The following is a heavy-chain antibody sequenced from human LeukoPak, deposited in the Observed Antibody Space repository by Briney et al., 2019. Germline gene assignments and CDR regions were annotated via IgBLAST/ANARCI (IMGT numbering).Heavy chain of an antibody. CDR1: GGSISSYY. CDR3: ASSGWSMMTFDI. V-gene: IGHV4-59*08. J-gene: IGHJ3*02. D-gene: IGHD6-19*01. Sequence: PSETLSLTCTVSGGSISSYYWSWIRQPPGEGLEWIGYIYYSGSTNYNPSLKSRVTISVDTSKNQFSLKLSSVTAADTAVYYCASSGWSMMTFDIWGQGTMVTVSS. CDR2: IYYSGST.